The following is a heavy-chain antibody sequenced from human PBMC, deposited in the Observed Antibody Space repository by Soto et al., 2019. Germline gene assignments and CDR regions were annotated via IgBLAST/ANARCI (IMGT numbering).Heavy chain of an antibody. CDR3: ARIPWGSEYSSSWLYWYFDL. J-gene: IGHJ2*01. CDR2: IKQDGSEK. D-gene: IGHD6-13*01. V-gene: IGHV3-7*01. Sequence: EVQLVESGGGLVQPGGSLRLSCAASGFTFSSYWMSWVRQAPGKGLEWVANIKQDGSEKYYVDSVKGRFTISRDNAKNSLYLQMNSLRAEDTAVYYCARIPWGSEYSSSWLYWYFDLWGRGTLVTVSS. CDR1: GFTFSSYW.